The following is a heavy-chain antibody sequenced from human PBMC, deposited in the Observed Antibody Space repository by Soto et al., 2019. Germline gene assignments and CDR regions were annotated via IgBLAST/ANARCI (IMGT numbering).Heavy chain of an antibody. CDR1: GFTFSSYG. J-gene: IGHJ5*02. D-gene: IGHD4-17*01. Sequence: PGGSLRLSCAASGFTFSSYGMHWVRQAPGKGLEWVAVISYDGSNKYYADSVKGRFTISRDNSKNTLYLQMNSLRAEDTAVYYCAKDPLDYGDYPAGWFDPWGQGTLVTVSS. V-gene: IGHV3-30*18. CDR2: ISYDGSNK. CDR3: AKDPLDYGDYPAGWFDP.